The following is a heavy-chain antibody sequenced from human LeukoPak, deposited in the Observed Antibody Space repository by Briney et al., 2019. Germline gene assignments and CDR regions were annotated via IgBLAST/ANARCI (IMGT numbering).Heavy chain of an antibody. CDR1: GGSISSGNYY. V-gene: IGHV4-31*03. CDR2: IHYSAST. D-gene: IGHD3-10*01. J-gene: IGHJ4*02. Sequence: SETLSLTCTVSGGSISSGNYYYSWIRQHPGKGLEWVGYIHYSASTYYNPSLKTRVTMSVDTSKTQFSLNLSSVTAADTAVYYCAASLRGAIDYWGQGTLVTVSS. CDR3: AASLRGAIDY.